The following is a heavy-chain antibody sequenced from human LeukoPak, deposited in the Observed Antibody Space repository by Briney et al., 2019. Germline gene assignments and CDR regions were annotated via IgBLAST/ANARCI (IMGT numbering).Heavy chain of an antibody. V-gene: IGHV3-7*01. CDR1: GFTFSSYW. CDR3: ASQIVVAGTLDGWYYYFDY. CDR2: IKQDGSEK. D-gene: IGHD6-19*01. J-gene: IGHJ4*02. Sequence: GGSLRPSCAASGFTFSSYWMSWVRQAPGKGLGWVANIKQDGSEKYYVDSVKGRFTISRDNAKNSLYLQMNSLRAEDTAVYYCASQIVVAGTLDGWYYYFDYWGQGTLVTVSS.